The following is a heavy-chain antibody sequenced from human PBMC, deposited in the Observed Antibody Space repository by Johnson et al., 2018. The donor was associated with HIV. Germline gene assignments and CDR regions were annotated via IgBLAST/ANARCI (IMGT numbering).Heavy chain of an antibody. CDR3: ARDFGLGELSYETVDAFDI. V-gene: IGHV3-43D*03. CDR1: RFTFDDYA. CDR2: INWDGDST. J-gene: IGHJ3*02. D-gene: IGHD3-16*02. Sequence: VQLVESGGVVVHPGRSLRLSCETSRFTFDDYAMHWVRQAPGKGLEWVSLINWDGDSTYYADSVKGRFTISRDNSKNSLYLQMNNLTTEDTAVYSCARDFGLGELSYETVDAFDIWGQGTMVTVSS.